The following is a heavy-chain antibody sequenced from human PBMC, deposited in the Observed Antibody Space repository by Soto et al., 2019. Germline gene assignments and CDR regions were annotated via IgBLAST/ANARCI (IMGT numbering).Heavy chain of an antibody. J-gene: IGHJ3*02. CDR3: AKHVVGAKWAAFDI. D-gene: IGHD2-15*01. CDR2: ISGSGGRT. V-gene: IGHV3-23*01. Sequence: GGSLRLSCAASGFTFSTYAMSWVRQAPGKGLEWVSTISGSGGRTYYADSVKGRFTISRDNSKNTLYLQMNSLRAEDTAVYYCAKHVVGAKWAAFDIWGQGTMVTVSS. CDR1: GFTFSTYA.